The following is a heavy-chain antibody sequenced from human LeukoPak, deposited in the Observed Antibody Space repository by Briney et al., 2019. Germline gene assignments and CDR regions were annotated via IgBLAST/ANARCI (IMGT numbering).Heavy chain of an antibody. V-gene: IGHV3-23*01. CDR1: GFTFSDYG. Sequence: GGSLRLSCAASGFTFSDYGMHWVRQAPGKGLEWVSSISGSGGNTYYADSVKGRFTISRDNSKNTLYLQMNSLRAEDTAVYYCAKPASSNYYDFWSGYYYDYWGQGTLVTVSS. CDR3: AKPASSNYYDFWSGYYYDY. D-gene: IGHD3-3*01. CDR2: ISGSGGNT. J-gene: IGHJ4*02.